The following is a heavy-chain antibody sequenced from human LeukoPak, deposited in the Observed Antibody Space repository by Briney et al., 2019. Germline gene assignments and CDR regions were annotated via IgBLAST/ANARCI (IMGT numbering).Heavy chain of an antibody. Sequence: PSETLSLTCTVSGGSISSYYWSWIRQPPGKGLEWIGYIYYSGSTNYNPSLKSRVTISVDTSKNQFSLKLSSVTAADTAVYYCARVYSGYLFEYWGQGTLVTVSS. CDR1: GGSISSYY. D-gene: IGHD5-12*01. CDR2: IYYSGST. V-gene: IGHV4-59*01. J-gene: IGHJ4*02. CDR3: ARVYSGYLFEY.